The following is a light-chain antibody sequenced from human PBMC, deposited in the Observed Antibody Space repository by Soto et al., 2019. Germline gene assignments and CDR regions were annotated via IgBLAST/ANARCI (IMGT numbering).Light chain of an antibody. V-gene: IGKV3-15*01. CDR3: QQYNDWWT. Sequence: IVMTQSPGTLSLSAGDRATLACRASQSITTHLAWYQQRPGQAPRLPIYHSSTRANGVPTRFSGRGSGTDFTLTINSLQSEDFAVYFCQQYNDWWTFGQGTKWIS. J-gene: IGKJ1*01. CDR2: HSS. CDR1: QSITTH.